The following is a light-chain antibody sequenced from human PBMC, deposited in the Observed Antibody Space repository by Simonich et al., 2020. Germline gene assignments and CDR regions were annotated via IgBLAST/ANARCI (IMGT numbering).Light chain of an antibody. CDR2: GAS. V-gene: IGKV3-15*01. Sequence: EIVMTQSPATLSVSPGERATLSCRASQSVSSNLAWYQQKPGQAPRLLIYGASTRDTGIPARFSGSGSGTDFTLTISSLQAEDVAVYYCQQYYSTPYTFGQGTKLEIK. CDR1: QSVSSN. J-gene: IGKJ2*01. CDR3: QQYYSTPYT.